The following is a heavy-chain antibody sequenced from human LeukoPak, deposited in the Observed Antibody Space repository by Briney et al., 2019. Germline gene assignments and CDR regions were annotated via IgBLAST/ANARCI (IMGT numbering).Heavy chain of an antibody. CDR2: LYSGGTT. CDR3: AREMATTFDY. Sequence: PGGSLRLSCAASGFTVSSTYMSWVRQAPGKGLEWVSVLYSGGTTYYADSVKGRFTISRDNSKNTLYLQMNSLRAEDTAVYYCAREMATTFDYWGQGTLVTVSS. J-gene: IGHJ4*02. D-gene: IGHD5-24*01. CDR1: GFTVSSTY. V-gene: IGHV3-66*02.